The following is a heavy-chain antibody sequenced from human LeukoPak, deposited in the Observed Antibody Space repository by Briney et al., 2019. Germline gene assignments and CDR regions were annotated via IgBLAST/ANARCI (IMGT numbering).Heavy chain of an antibody. CDR1: GYIFTGYY. V-gene: IGHV1-2*02. J-gene: IGHJ5*02. D-gene: IGHD3-10*01. CDR2: IHPNGYS. Sequence: ASVKVSCKTSGYIFTGYYLHWLRQAPGQGLEWLGCIHPNGYSEPAPIFRGRVTMTRDTSISTAYMELSRLRSDDTAVYYCARDPYGSGQFDPWGQGTLVTVSS. CDR3: ARDPYGSGQFDP.